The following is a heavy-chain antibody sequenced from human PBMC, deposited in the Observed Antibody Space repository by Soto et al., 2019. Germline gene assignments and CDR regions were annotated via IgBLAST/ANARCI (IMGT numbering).Heavy chain of an antibody. CDR2: ISAYNGNT. D-gene: IGHD2-2*01. V-gene: IGHV1-18*01. CDR3: ASGRAAIIAPHFEL. Sequence: QVQLVQSGAEVKKPGASVKVSCKASGYTFTSYGIRWVRQAPGQGLEWMGWISAYNGNTNYAQKLQGRVTMTTDTSTSTDYMELRSLRSDDTAVYYGASGRAAIIAPHFELWGRGTLVTVSS. J-gene: IGHJ2*01. CDR1: GYTFTSYG.